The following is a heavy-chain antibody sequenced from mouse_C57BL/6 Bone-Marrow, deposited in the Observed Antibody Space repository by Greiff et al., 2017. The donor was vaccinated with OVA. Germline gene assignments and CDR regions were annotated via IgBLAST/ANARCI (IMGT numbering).Heavy chain of an antibody. Sequence: QVQLQQPGAELVRPGSSVKLSCKASGYTFTSYWMHWVKQRPIQGLEWIGNIDPSDSETHYNQKFKDKATLTVDKSSSTAYMQLSSLTSEDSAVYYCARDYYGSIYEESYYFDYWGQGTTLTVSS. D-gene: IGHD1-1*01. CDR1: GYTFTSYW. V-gene: IGHV1-52*01. CDR2: IDPSDSET. CDR3: ARDYYGSIYEESYYFDY. J-gene: IGHJ2*01.